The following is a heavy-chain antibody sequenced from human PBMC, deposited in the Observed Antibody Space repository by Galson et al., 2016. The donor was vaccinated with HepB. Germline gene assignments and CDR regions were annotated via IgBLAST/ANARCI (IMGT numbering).Heavy chain of an antibody. V-gene: IGHV1-18*01. CDR3: ARDSSGWPTASLVYYYSGMDV. CDR2: ISGYNGNT. CDR1: GDTFNNYA. Sequence: SVKVSCKASGDTFNNYAFSWVRQAPGQGLQWMGWISGYNGNTNHAQNLQGRVTMTTDTTTSTAYMELKSLRSDDTAVYYCARDSSGWPTASLVYYYSGMDVWGQGTTVTVSS. J-gene: IGHJ6*02. D-gene: IGHD6-19*01.